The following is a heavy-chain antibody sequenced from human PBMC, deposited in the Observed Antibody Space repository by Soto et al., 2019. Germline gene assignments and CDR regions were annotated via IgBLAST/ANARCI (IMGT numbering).Heavy chain of an antibody. Sequence: ASVKVSCKASGYTFTSYGISWVRQAPGQGLEWMGWISAYNGNTNYAQKLQGRVTMTTDTSTSTAYMELRSLRSDDTAVYYCARDLPPTTAYYYYYGMDVWGQGTTVPVSS. CDR2: ISAYNGNT. CDR3: ARDLPPTTAYYYYYGMDV. D-gene: IGHD4-17*01. J-gene: IGHJ6*02. CDR1: GYTFTSYG. V-gene: IGHV1-18*01.